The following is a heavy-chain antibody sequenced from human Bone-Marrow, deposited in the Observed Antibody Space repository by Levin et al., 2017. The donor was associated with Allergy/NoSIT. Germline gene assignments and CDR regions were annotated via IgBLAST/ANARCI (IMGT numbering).Heavy chain of an antibody. CDR2: INPNSGATYCERPYGGAT. J-gene: IGHJ6*02. Sequence: ASVKVSCKASGYTLSDYYIHWMRQAPGQGLEWMGWINPNSGATYCERPYGGATYCAQKFQGRFTMTRDTSINVAYMALNSLRSGDEAVYYCARQDWGAWFGMDVWGQGTTVTVSS. CDR3: ARQDWGAWFGMDV. D-gene: IGHD3-16*01. V-gene: IGHV1-2*02. CDR1: GYTLSDYY.